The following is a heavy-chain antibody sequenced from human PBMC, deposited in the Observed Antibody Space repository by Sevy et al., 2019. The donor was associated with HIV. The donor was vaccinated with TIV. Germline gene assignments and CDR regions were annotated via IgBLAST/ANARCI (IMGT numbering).Heavy chain of an antibody. CDR2: ISYDGSNK. D-gene: IGHD3-3*01. CDR1: GFTFSSYA. Sequence: GGSLRLSCAASGFTFSSYAMHWVRQAPGKGLEWVVVISYDGSNKYYADSVKGRFTISRDNSKNTLYLQMNSLRAEDTAVYYCARGRGYYDFWSGSIGDAFDIWGQGTMVTVSS. CDR3: ARGRGYYDFWSGSIGDAFDI. J-gene: IGHJ3*02. V-gene: IGHV3-30*04.